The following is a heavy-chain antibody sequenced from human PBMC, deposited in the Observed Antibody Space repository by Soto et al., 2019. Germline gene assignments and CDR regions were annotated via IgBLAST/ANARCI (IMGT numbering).Heavy chain of an antibody. CDR2: ISAYNGNT. V-gene: IGHV1-18*01. CDR1: GYSFTNYG. CDR3: ARDRGVAPPVAGNTHYYYYMDV. J-gene: IGHJ6*03. Sequence: QDQLVQSGVEVKKPGASVKVSCKASGYSFTNYGITWVRQDPGQGFEWMGWISAYNGNTNYAQKFQGRVTMTTEASTSAAYLELRSLRSDDTAVYYCARDRGVAPPVAGNTHYYYYMDVWGKGTTVTVSS. D-gene: IGHD6-19*01.